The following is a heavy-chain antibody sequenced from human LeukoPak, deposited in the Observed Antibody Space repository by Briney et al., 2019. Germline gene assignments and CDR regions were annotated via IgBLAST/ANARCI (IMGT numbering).Heavy chain of an antibody. CDR2: IYYSGTT. J-gene: IGHJ4*02. CDR3: ARSLGYCTGATCYSFDS. CDR1: GGSMSTYY. Sequence: SETLSLTCTVSGGSMSTYYWSWIRQPPGKGLEWIGYIYYSGTTYYNQSLKSRVTISVDTSKNQFSLTVNSVTAADTAVYYCARSLGYCTGATCYSFDSWGQGTLVTVSS. D-gene: IGHD2-8*02. V-gene: IGHV4-59*04.